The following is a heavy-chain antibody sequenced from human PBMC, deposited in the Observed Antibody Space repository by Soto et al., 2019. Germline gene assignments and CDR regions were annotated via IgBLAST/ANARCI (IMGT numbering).Heavy chain of an antibody. CDR3: ARSGGRHRAH. D-gene: IGHD6-25*01. V-gene: IGHV1-3*01. CDR1: GYTFTTHT. CDR2: INVGIGDT. J-gene: IGHJ4*02. Sequence: QVQLVQSGAEVKKPGASVQVSCRPSGYTFTTHTLHWVRQAPGQRLEWMGWINVGIGDTKYSQRFQGRVNISRDTSATTAYMELRSLRSEDTAVDYCARSGGRHRAHWGQGTLVTVSS.